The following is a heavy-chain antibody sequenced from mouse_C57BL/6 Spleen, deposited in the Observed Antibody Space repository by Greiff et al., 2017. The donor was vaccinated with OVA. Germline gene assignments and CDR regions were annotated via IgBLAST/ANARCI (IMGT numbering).Heavy chain of an antibody. D-gene: IGHD2-4*01. Sequence: QVQLQQPGAELVKPGASVKMSCKASGYTFTSYWITWAKQRPGQGLEWIGDIYPGSGSTNYNEKFKSKATLTVDTSSSTAYMQLSSLTSEDSAVYYCARDYDYDGDWYFDVWGTGTTVTVSS. V-gene: IGHV1-55*01. CDR1: GYTFTSYW. CDR3: ARDYDYDGDWYFDV. CDR2: IYPGSGST. J-gene: IGHJ1*03.